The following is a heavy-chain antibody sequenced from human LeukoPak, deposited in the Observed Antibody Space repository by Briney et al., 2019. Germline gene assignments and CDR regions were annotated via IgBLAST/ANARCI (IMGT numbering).Heavy chain of an antibody. CDR3: ACLYYYGSGKEYNWFDP. CDR1: GGSFSGYY. CDR2: INHSGST. J-gene: IGHJ5*02. D-gene: IGHD3-10*01. V-gene: IGHV4-34*01. Sequence: KPSETLSLTCAVYGGSFSGYYCSWIRQPPGKGLEWIGEINHSGSTNYNPSLKSRVPISVDTSKNQFSLKLSSVTAADTAVYYCACLYYYGSGKEYNWFDPWGQGTLVTVSS.